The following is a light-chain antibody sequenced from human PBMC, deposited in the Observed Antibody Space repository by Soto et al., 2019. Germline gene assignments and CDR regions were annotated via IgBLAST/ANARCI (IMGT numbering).Light chain of an antibody. Sequence: QSVLTQPASVSGSPGQSITISCTGTSSDVGGYNYVSWYQQHPGKAPKLMIYEVSNRPSGVSNRFSGSKSGNTASLTISGLQACDEADYDCSSYTSSSTLVFGTGTKVTVL. V-gene: IGLV2-14*01. CDR3: SSYTSSSTLV. J-gene: IGLJ1*01. CDR2: EVS. CDR1: SSDVGGYNY.